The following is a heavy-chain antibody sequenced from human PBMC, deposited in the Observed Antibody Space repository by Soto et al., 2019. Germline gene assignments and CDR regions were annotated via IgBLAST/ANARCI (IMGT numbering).Heavy chain of an antibody. D-gene: IGHD2-2*01. CDR1: GFTFSSYG. CDR3: ARALVSSSTRIDSPPDAFDI. Sequence: GGSLRLSCAASGFTFSSYGMHWVRQAPGKGLEWVAVIWYDGSNKYYADSVKGRFTISRDNSKNTLYLQMNSLRAEDTAVYYCARALVSSSTRIDSPPDAFDIWGQGTMVTVSS. CDR2: IWYDGSNK. V-gene: IGHV3-33*01. J-gene: IGHJ3*02.